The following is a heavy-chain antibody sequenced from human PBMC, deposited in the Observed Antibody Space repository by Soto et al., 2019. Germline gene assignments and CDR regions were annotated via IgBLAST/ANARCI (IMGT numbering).Heavy chain of an antibody. J-gene: IGHJ4*02. V-gene: IGHV3-33*01. CDR1: GFTFSSYG. Sequence: PGGSLRLSCAASGFTFSSYGMHWVRQAPGKGLEWVAVIWYDGSNKYYADSVKGRFTISRDNSKNTLYLQMNSLRAEDTAVYYCARDMAMIAQPGYYFDYWGQGTLVTVSS. CDR2: IWYDGSNK. CDR3: ARDMAMIAQPGYYFDY. D-gene: IGHD3-22*01.